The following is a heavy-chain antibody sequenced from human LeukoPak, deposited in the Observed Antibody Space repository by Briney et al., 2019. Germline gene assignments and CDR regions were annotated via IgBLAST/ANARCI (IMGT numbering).Heavy chain of an antibody. V-gene: IGHV1-2*06. D-gene: IGHD3-10*01. CDR1: GYTFTGYY. CDR2: INPNSGGT. Sequence: ASVKVSCKASGYTFTGYYMHWVRQAPGQGLEWMGRINPNSGGTNYAQKFQGRVTMTRDTSINTAYMELSRLRSDDTAVYYCARVEITMVRGVPSRLNYWGQGTLVTVSS. J-gene: IGHJ4*02. CDR3: ARVEITMVRGVPSRLNY.